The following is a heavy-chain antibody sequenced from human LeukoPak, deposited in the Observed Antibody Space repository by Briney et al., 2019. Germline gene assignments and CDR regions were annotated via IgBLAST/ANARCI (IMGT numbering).Heavy chain of an antibody. J-gene: IGHJ5*02. V-gene: IGHV4-39*01. D-gene: IGHD4-17*01. CDR1: GGSISSSSYY. Sequence: SETLSLTCTVSGGSISSSSYYWGLIRQPPGKGLAWIGSIYYSGSTYYNPSLKSRVTISVDTSKNQFSLKLSSVTAADTAVYYCARQRGYGDYWFDPWGQGTLVTVSS. CDR2: IYYSGST. CDR3: ARQRGYGDYWFDP.